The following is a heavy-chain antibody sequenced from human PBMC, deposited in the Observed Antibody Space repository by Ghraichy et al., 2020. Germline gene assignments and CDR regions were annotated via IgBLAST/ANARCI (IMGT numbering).Heavy chain of an antibody. CDR3: ARVSRTTVTTVDY. J-gene: IGHJ4*02. Sequence: GGSLRLSCAASGFTFNSYWMSWVRQAPGKGLEWLANIKQDGSEKNYVDSVKGRFTISRDNAKNSLYLQMNSLRPEDTAVYYCARVSRTTVTTVDYWGQGTLVTVSS. CDR2: IKQDGSEK. V-gene: IGHV3-7*03. D-gene: IGHD4-17*01. CDR1: GFTFNSYW.